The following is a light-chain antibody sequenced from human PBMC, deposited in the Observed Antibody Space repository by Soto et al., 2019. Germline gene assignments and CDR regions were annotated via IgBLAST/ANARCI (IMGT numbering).Light chain of an antibody. J-gene: IGKJ1*01. CDR3: QQYGSSPGT. CDR2: GAS. CDR1: QRVTSNY. V-gene: IGKV3-20*01. Sequence: IVLTQSPDTLSLSPGERATLSCRASQRVTSNYLAWYQQRPGQAPRLLIFGASIRDTGLPDRFSGSGSGTDFTLTISRLEPEDFAVYYCQQYGSSPGTFGQGTKVEIK.